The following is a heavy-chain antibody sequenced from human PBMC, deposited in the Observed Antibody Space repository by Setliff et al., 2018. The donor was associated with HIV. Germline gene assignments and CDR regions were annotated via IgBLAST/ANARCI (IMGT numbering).Heavy chain of an antibody. Sequence: ASVKVSCKASGYTFSGYYIHWVRQAPGQGLEWMGWLNPRSGGSDYAENFQGRVAMTRDTSMSTAYMELNRLTFDDTAVYYCARDPYDTSENPYDPWGQGTLVTVSS. J-gene: IGHJ5*02. CDR2: LNPRSGGS. CDR1: GYTFSGYY. V-gene: IGHV1-2*02. CDR3: ARDPYDTSENPYDP. D-gene: IGHD3-16*01.